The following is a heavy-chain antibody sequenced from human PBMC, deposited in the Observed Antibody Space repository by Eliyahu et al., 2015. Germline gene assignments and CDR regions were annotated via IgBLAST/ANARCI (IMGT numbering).Heavy chain of an antibody. CDR2: ISYDGSNK. CDR3: AKLIAARRETVDY. V-gene: IGHV3-30*18. D-gene: IGHD6-6*01. Sequence: QVQLVESGGGVVQPGRSLRLXCAASGXTFSSYGMXWXRQAPGKGLEWVAVISYDGSNKYYADSVKGRFTISRDNSKNTLYLQMNSLRAEDTAVYYCAKLIAARRETVDYWGQGTLVTVSS. J-gene: IGHJ4*02. CDR1: GXTFSSYG.